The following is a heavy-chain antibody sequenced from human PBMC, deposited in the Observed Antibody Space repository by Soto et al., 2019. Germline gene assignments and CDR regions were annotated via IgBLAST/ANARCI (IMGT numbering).Heavy chain of an antibody. Sequence: QVHLVQSGAEVKKPGSSVKVSCKASGDTFSSFAISWVRQAPGQGLEWMGGIIPIFRTPKYGQKFQGRVTIISAEPTSTSYKDMSSPSSKDSDVYYCARDNDRDQLASNYYYALDVWGQGTTVIVSS. CDR3: ARDNDRDQLASNYYYALDV. V-gene: IGHV1-69*05. CDR2: IIPIFRTP. D-gene: IGHD1-1*01. CDR1: GDTFSSFA. J-gene: IGHJ6*02.